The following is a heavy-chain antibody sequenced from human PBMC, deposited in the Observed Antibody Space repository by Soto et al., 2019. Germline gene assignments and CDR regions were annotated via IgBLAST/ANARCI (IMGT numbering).Heavy chain of an antibody. CDR3: ARTHFSLTLGKVLHYFDS. CDR2: IYYSGTT. V-gene: IGHV4-59*01. D-gene: IGHD3-9*01. CDR1: GASIRSTY. J-gene: IGHJ4*02. Sequence: PSETLSLTCTVSGASIRSTYWSWIRQSPGKGLEWIGYIYYSGTTNYNPSLKNRVTISVDTSKNQLSLNLTSVTAADTAVYYCARTHFSLTLGKVLHYFDSWGQGTLVTVS.